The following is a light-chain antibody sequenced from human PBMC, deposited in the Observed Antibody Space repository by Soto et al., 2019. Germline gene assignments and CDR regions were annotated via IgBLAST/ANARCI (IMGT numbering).Light chain of an antibody. J-gene: IGLJ1*01. V-gene: IGLV2-18*02. CDR2: EVS. CDR1: SSDVGSYNR. CDR3: NSYTSSSTYV. Sequence: QSALTQPPSVSGSPGQSVTISRTGTSSDVGSYNRVSWYQQPPGTAPKLMIYEVSNRPSGVPDRFSGSKSGNTASLTISGLQPEDEADYYCNSYTSSSTYVFGTGTKLTVL.